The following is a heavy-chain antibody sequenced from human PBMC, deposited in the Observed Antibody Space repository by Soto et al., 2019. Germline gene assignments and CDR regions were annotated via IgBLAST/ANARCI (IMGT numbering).Heavy chain of an antibody. V-gene: IGHV5-51*01. D-gene: IGHD6-19*01. CDR3: ARRLKQWYDAFDI. CDR2: IYPGDSDT. J-gene: IGHJ3*02. CDR1: GYSFTSYW. Sequence: PGESLKISCKGSGYSFTSYWIGWVRQMPGKGLEWMGIIYPGDSDTRYSPSFQGQVTISADKSINTAYLQWSSLKASDTAMYYCARRLKQWYDAFDIWGQGTMVTVSS.